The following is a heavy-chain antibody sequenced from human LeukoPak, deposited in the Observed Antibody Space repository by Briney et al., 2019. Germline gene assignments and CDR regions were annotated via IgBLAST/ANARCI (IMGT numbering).Heavy chain of an antibody. CDR2: VTAYNGNT. V-gene: IGHV1-18*01. Sequence: ASVKVSCKASGYTFTSYGISVVRQAPGQGLEWMGWVTAYNGNTNYAHKLQGTVPMATDTSTSTAYMEPRSLRSDDPAVSYCARAAKRITIFGVPTGNWFDRWGQGTLVTVYS. J-gene: IGHJ5*02. D-gene: IGHD3-3*01. CDR3: ARAAKRITIFGVPTGNWFDR. CDR1: GYTFTSYG.